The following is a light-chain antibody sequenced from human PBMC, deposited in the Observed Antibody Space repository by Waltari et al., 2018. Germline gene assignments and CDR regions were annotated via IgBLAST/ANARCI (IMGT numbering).Light chain of an antibody. Sequence: DAVMTQSPLSLPVTPGQPASLTCRSTQSLVFGDGNTYLNWFPQRPGQSPRRLIYKVSNRDSGVPDRFSGSGSGTDFTLRISRVEAEDVGVYYCMQGTHWPYTFGQGTKVEI. CDR1: QSLVFGDGNTY. V-gene: IGKV2-30*01. CDR2: KVS. CDR3: MQGTHWPYT. J-gene: IGKJ2*01.